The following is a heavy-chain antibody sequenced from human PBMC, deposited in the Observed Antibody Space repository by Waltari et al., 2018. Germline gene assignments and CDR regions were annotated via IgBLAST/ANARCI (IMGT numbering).Heavy chain of an antibody. CDR2: IRSKAYGGKP. D-gene: IGHD3-3*01. Sequence: EVQLVESGGGLTQPGRSLRLSCTTSGLVFSSFSISWVRQAPGKGRVWVGLIRSKAYGGKPKYAASVRDRFTMSRDDSKSIAYLEMNSLKTEDTAMYFCTTQNTFWSWSYWGRGTLVTVSS. J-gene: IGHJ4*02. CDR1: GLVFSSFS. CDR3: TTQNTFWSWSY. V-gene: IGHV3-49*04.